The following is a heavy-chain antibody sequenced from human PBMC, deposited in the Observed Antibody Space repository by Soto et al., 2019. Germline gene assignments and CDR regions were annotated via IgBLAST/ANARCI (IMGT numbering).Heavy chain of an antibody. D-gene: IGHD2-2*01. CDR2: IYYIGST. Sequence: QVQLRESGPGLVKPSETLSLTCTVSGGSISDYYWGWIRQPPGKGLEWIGYIYYIGSTNYNPSLKSRVSMSVDTSKNQFSLKLMSVTAADTAVYYCAKVIVLVPAASYGMDVWGLGTTVTVSS. CDR1: GGSISDYY. CDR3: AKVIVLVPAASYGMDV. J-gene: IGHJ6*02. V-gene: IGHV4-59*01.